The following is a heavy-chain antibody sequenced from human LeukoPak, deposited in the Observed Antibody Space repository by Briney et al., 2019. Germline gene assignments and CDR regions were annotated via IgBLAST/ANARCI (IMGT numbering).Heavy chain of an antibody. D-gene: IGHD1-26*01. CDR3: ARGSGSYYSYWYFDL. J-gene: IGHJ2*01. CDR2: IYYSGST. Sequence: SETLSLTCTVSGGSISSYYWSWIRQPPGEGLEWIGYIYYSGSTNYNPSLKSRVTISVDTSKNQFSLKLSSVTAADTAVYYCARGSGSYYSYWYFDLWGRGTLVTVSS. CDR1: GGSISSYY. V-gene: IGHV4-59*01.